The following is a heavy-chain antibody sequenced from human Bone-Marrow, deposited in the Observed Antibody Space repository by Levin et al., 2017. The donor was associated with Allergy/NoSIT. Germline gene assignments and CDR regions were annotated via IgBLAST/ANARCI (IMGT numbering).Heavy chain of an antibody. J-gene: IGHJ4*02. D-gene: IGHD3-3*01. CDR1: GFTFSSYG. CDR3: AKGTYYEFWGGYWN. V-gene: IGHV3-30*18. CDR2: ISYDVSNK. Sequence: GGSLRLSCAASGFTFSSYGMHWVRQAPGKGLEWVAVISYDVSNKYYADSVKGRFPISRDNSKNTLYLQMNSLRAEDRAVYYCAKGTYYEFWGGYWNWGQGTLVTVSS.